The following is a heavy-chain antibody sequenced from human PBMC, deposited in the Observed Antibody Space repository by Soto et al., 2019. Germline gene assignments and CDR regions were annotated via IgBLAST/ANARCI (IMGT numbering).Heavy chain of an antibody. CDR2: ISSNGGTT. Sequence: EVQLAESGGGMVQPGGSLRLSCVASGFTFSSYDMHWVRQAPGKGLEYVSSISSNGGTTYYGNSVKGRLTISRDNSKNTRYLQMGSLSADDMAVYYCVRRVSGDYDYWGQGTLVTVSS. CDR1: GFTFSSYD. CDR3: VRRVSGDYDY. V-gene: IGHV3-64*01. J-gene: IGHJ4*02. D-gene: IGHD3-10*01.